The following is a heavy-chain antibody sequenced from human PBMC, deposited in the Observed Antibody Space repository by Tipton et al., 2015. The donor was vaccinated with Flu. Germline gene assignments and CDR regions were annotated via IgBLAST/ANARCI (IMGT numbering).Heavy chain of an antibody. V-gene: IGHV4-31*11. CDR3: AKERHEVSFDG. Sequence: TLSLTCAVSGVSISSGGYYWSWIRQHPGKGLEWIGYIYFTGKTYYNSSLQSRVSISGDTSKNQFSLRLNSVTAADTAVYYCAKERHEVSFDGWGQGTTVAVSS. CDR1: GVSISSGGYY. J-gene: IGHJ3*01. CDR2: IYFTGKT. D-gene: IGHD1-1*01.